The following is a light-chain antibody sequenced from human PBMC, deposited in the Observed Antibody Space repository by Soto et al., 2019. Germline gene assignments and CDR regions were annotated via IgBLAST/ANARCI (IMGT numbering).Light chain of an antibody. Sequence: DIQMTQSPSSLSASVGDRVTIXXRASQSISSYVNWYQQKPGKAPNIXIYTASNLESGVPSRFSGSAAGTEFTLTISSLQPDDFATYYCQQYDNYPLTFGGGTKVDNK. CDR3: QQYDNYPLT. CDR2: TAS. V-gene: IGKV1-39*01. J-gene: IGKJ4*01. CDR1: QSISSY.